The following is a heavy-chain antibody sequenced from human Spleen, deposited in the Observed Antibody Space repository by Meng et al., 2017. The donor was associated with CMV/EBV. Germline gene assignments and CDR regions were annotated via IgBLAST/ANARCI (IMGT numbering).Heavy chain of an antibody. CDR1: GGTFSSYA. CDR3: AIPYYYDSSGSYGFGY. Sequence: SVKVSCKASGGTFSSYAISWVRQAPGQGLEWMGGIIPIFGTANYAQKFQGRVTITTDESTSTAYMELSSLRSEDTAVYYCAIPYYYDSSGSYGFGYWGQGILVTVSS. V-gene: IGHV1-69*05. J-gene: IGHJ4*02. D-gene: IGHD3-22*01. CDR2: IIPIFGTA.